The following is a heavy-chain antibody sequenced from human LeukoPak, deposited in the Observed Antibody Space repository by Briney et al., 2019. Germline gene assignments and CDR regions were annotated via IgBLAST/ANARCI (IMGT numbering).Heavy chain of an antibody. CDR1: GFTFSSYA. J-gene: IGHJ6*03. CDR2: IRSKAYGGTT. V-gene: IGHV3-49*04. Sequence: QPGGSLRLSCAASGFTFSSYAMSWVRQAPGKGLEWVGFIRSKAYGGTTEYAASVKDRFTISRDDSKSIAYLQMNSLKTEDTAVYYCTRYSNSYYYYYYMDVWGKGTTVTVSS. D-gene: IGHD6-6*01. CDR3: TRYSNSYYYYYYMDV.